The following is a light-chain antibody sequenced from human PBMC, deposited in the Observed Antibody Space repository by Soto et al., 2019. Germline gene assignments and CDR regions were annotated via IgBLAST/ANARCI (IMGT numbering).Light chain of an antibody. CDR3: QQYGSSPRT. CDR1: QSVSNNY. J-gene: IGKJ3*01. CDR2: GAS. V-gene: IGKV3-20*01. Sequence: EIVLTQSPGTLSLSPGARASLXWRSSQSVSNNYLAWYQQKPGQAPRLLIYGASNRATGIPGRFSGSGSGTDFTLTISSLQSEDFAVYYCQQYGSSPRTFGPGTKVDIK.